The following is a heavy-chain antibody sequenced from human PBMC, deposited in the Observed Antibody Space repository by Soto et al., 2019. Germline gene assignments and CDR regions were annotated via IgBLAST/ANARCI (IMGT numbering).Heavy chain of an antibody. D-gene: IGHD2-21*01. CDR2: MYAGGDT. CDR1: GLSVSDNY. J-gene: IGHJ4*01. V-gene: IGHV3-53*01. Sequence: EVQLVESGGALIQPGGSLRLSCGASGLSVSDNYMGWVRQAPGRGLEWVSVMYAGGDTHYADSVKGRFTISRDKSENTLYLQINSLGDEDTGVYFCVSRIPSWVFDYWGLGTLVTVSS. CDR3: VSRIPSWVFDY.